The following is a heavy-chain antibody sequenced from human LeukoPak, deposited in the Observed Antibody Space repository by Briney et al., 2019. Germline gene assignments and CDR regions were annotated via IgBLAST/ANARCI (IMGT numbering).Heavy chain of an antibody. Sequence: PGGSLRLSCAASGFTFSNYGMNWVRQAPGKGLEWVSSISSGGYIYYADSMKGRFTISRDNAKNSLYPQMNSLRAEDTAVYYCARAGGYGLPFTYYFDYWGQGTLVTVSS. D-gene: IGHD3-16*01. CDR2: ISSGGYI. V-gene: IGHV3-21*01. CDR1: GFTFSNYG. CDR3: ARAGGYGLPFTYYFDY. J-gene: IGHJ4*02.